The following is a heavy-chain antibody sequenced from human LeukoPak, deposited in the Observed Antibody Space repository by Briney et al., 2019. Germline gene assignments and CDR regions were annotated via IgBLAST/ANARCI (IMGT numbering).Heavy chain of an antibody. CDR3: VKEKDSRGFFDY. CDR1: GFTFSSYA. V-gene: IGHV3-23*01. CDR2: ISGSGGRT. J-gene: IGHJ4*02. D-gene: IGHD6-19*01. Sequence: GGSLRLSCIASGFTFSSYAMSWFRQAPGKGLEWVSAISGSGGRTYYADSVKGRFTISRDNFKNTLYVQMNSLRAEDTAVYYCVKEKDSRGFFDYWGQGTLVTVSS.